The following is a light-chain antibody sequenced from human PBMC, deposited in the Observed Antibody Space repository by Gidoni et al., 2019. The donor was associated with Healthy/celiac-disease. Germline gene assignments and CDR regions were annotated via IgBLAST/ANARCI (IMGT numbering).Light chain of an antibody. J-gene: IGKJ1*01. V-gene: IGKV4-1*01. CDR3: QQYYSTPLT. Sequence: DIVMTQSPDSLAVSLGERATINCKSSQSVLYSSNNKNYLAWYQQKPGQPPKLLIYWASTRESGVPDRFSGRGSGTDFTLTIISLQAEDVAVYYCQQYYSTPLTFGQGTKVEIK. CDR1: QSVLYSSNNKNY. CDR2: WAS.